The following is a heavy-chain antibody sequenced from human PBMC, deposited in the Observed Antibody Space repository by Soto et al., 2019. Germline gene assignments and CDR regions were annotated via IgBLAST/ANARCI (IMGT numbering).Heavy chain of an antibody. CDR3: AKDNGNYGSGSFSH. V-gene: IGHV3-23*04. J-gene: IGHJ4*02. CDR1: GFTFGDSY. Sequence: VQLVESGGGLVPPGGSLRLSCAGSGFTFGDSYMSWIRQAPGKGLEWVSLISGTGDSSEYANSVKGRFTISRDYSKTTVFLQMNSLRAEDTAVYFCAKDNGNYGSGSFSHWGQGTLVTVSS. D-gene: IGHD3-10*01. CDR2: ISGTGDSS.